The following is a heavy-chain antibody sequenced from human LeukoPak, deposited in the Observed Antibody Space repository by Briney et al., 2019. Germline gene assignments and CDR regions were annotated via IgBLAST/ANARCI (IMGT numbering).Heavy chain of an antibody. CDR1: GFTFSSYG. D-gene: IGHD2-21*01. CDR3: AKDSSSGCGGDCYGVLDY. V-gene: IGHV3-30*02. J-gene: IGHJ4*02. Sequence: GGSLRLSCAASGFTFSSYGMHWVRPAPGKGLEWVAFIRYDGSNKYYADSVKGRFTISRDNSKNTLYLQMNSLRAEDTAVYYCAKDSSSGCGGDCYGVLDYWGQGALVTVSS. CDR2: IRYDGSNK.